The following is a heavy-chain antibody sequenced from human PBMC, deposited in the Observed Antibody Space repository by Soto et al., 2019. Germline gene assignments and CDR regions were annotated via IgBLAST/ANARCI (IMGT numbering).Heavy chain of an antibody. Sequence: PGESLKISCKGSGYSFTSYWIGWVRQMPGKGLEWMGIIYPGDSETRYSPSFQGQVTISVDKSISTAYLQWSSLKASDTAMYYCARPTTKAHYYYFYGMDVWGQGTTVTVS. V-gene: IGHV5-51*01. J-gene: IGHJ6*02. CDR2: IYPGDSET. D-gene: IGHD5-12*01. CDR1: GYSFTSYW. CDR3: ARPTTKAHYYYFYGMDV.